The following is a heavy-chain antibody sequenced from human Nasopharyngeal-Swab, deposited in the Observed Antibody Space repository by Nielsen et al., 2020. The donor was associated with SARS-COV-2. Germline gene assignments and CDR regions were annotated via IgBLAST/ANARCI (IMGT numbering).Heavy chain of an antibody. J-gene: IGHJ6*02. D-gene: IGHD3-3*01. Sequence: ASVKVSCKASGYTFTSYGISWVRQAPGQGLEWMGWINAGNGNTKYSQKFQGRVTITRDTSASTAYMELSSLRSEDTAVYYCARDHYDFWSGYYYYGMDVWGQGTTVTVSS. V-gene: IGHV1-3*01. CDR1: GYTFTSYG. CDR2: INAGNGNT. CDR3: ARDHYDFWSGYYYYGMDV.